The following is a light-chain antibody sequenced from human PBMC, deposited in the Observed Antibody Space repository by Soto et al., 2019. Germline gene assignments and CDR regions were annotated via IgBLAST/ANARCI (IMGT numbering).Light chain of an antibody. Sequence: QSALTQPASVSGSPGQSITISCTGTSSDVGGSNYVSLYQHHPDKAPKLMIYDVTNRPSGITNRFCVSKSGNTASLTISGLQAEAEADYYCISYTSSSTLVIFGGGTKLTVL. CDR3: ISYTSSSTLVI. CDR2: DVT. V-gene: IGLV2-14*03. CDR1: SSDVGGSNY. J-gene: IGLJ2*01.